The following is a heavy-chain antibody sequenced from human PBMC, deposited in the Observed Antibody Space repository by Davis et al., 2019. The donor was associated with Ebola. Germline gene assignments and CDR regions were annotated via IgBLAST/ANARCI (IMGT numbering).Heavy chain of an antibody. CDR2: MNPNSGNT. D-gene: IGHD3-10*01. Sequence: AASVKVSCKASGYTFTSYDINWVRQATGQGLEWMGWMNPNSGNTGYAQKFQGRVTMTRNTSISTAYMELSSLRSEDTAVYYCARLRITMVQGVRGSPYYYYYYGMDVWGQGTTVTVS. V-gene: IGHV1-8*01. CDR1: GYTFTSYD. J-gene: IGHJ6*02. CDR3: ARLRITMVQGVRGSPYYYYYYGMDV.